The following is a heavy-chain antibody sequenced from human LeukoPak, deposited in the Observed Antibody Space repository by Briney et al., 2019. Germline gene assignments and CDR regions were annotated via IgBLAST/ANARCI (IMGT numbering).Heavy chain of an antibody. CDR1: GYTFTSYG. J-gene: IGHJ4*02. CDR3: ARDSSSWYYRPIDY. CDR2: ISAYNGST. D-gene: IGHD6-13*01. Sequence: ASVKVSCKASGYTFTSYGISWVRQAPGQGLEWMGWISAYNGSTNYAQKLQGRVTMTTDTSTSTAYMELRSLRSDDTAVYYRARDSSSWYYRPIDYWGQGTLVTVSS. V-gene: IGHV1-18*01.